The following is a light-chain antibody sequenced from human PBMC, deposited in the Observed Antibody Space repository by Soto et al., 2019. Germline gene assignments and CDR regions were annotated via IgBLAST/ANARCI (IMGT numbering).Light chain of an antibody. CDR2: AAS. CDR1: QSISSY. Sequence: DIQMTQSPSSLSASVGDRVTITCRASQSISSYLNWYQQKPGKAPKLLIYAASSLQSGVPSRFSAGGSGTDFPLTIISLHPKDLATYYGQHSYSTPYTFAQGTKREIK. V-gene: IGKV1-39*01. J-gene: IGKJ2*01. CDR3: QHSYSTPYT.